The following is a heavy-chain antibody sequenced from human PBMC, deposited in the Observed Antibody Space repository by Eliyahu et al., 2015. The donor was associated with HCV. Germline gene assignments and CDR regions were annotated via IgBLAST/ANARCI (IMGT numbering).Heavy chain of an antibody. CDR3: AREGHDYRIIHWFDP. J-gene: IGHJ5*02. Sequence: QVQLQESGPGLVKPSQTLSLTCTVSGGSISSGDYYWSWIRQPPGKGLEWIGYIYYSGSTYKNPSLKSRVSISVDTSKNQFSLKLSSVTAADTAVYYCAREGHDYRIIHWFDPWGQGTLVTVSS. CDR2: IYYSGST. CDR1: GGSISSGDYY. D-gene: IGHD4-11*01. V-gene: IGHV4-30-4*08.